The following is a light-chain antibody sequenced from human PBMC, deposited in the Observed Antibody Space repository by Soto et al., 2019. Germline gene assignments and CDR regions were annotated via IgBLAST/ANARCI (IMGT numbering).Light chain of an antibody. CDR2: GAS. V-gene: IGKV1-9*01. Sequence: DIQLTQSPSFLSASVGDRVTITCRASQGISSYLAWFQKKPGKAPKLLIYGASTLESGVPSRFSGSGSGTEFTLTISSLQSGDFATYYCQQIKSYPISFGQGKRLDIK. J-gene: IGKJ5*01. CDR3: QQIKSYPIS. CDR1: QGISSY.